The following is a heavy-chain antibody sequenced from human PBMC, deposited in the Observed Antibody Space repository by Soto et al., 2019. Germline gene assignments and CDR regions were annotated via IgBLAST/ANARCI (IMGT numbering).Heavy chain of an antibody. CDR1: GFTFTNAW. V-gene: IGHV3-15*07. Sequence: EVHLVESGGGLVKPGRSLRLSCVASGFTFTNAWMIWVRQAPGKGLEWVGRIKSKHDGGTTDYAAPVKGRFTISRDDSKNTVYLAMNSLKSEDTAVYYCTTWLTAAPRRFDPWGQGTLVTVSS. CDR2: IKSKHDGGTT. J-gene: IGHJ5*02. D-gene: IGHD2-21*02. CDR3: TTWLTAAPRRFDP.